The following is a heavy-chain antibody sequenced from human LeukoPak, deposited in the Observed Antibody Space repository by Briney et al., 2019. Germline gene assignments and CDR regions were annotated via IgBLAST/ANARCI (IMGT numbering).Heavy chain of an antibody. CDR2: FDPEDGET. CDR3: ATDRYCSGGSCYSTPDY. CDR1: GYTLTELS. Sequence: ASVNVSFTVSGYTLTELSMHWVRQAPGKGLEWMGGFDPEDGETIYAQKFHGRVTMTEDTSTDTAYMELSSLRSEDTAVYYCATDRYCSGGSCYSTPDYWGQGTLVTVSS. D-gene: IGHD2-15*01. J-gene: IGHJ4*02. V-gene: IGHV1-24*01.